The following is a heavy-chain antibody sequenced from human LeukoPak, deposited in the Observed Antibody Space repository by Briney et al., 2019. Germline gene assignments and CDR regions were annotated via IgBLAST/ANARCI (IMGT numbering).Heavy chain of an antibody. V-gene: IGHV1-46*01. CDR1: GYTFTSYY. J-gene: IGHJ5*02. D-gene: IGHD4-17*01. Sequence: GASVKVSCKASGYTFTSYYMHWVRQAPGQGLEGMGIINPSGGSTSYAQKFQGRVTMTRDMSTSTVYMELSSLRSEDTAVYYCARELRVKWFDPWGQGTLVTVSS. CDR2: INPSGGST. CDR3: ARELRVKWFDP.